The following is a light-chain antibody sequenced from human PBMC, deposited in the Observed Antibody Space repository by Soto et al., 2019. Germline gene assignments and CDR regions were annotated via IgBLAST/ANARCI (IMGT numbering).Light chain of an antibody. Sequence: EIVLTQSPATLSLSPGERATLSCRASQSVGGYLAWYQQKPGQAPRLLIHDASNRVTGIPARFSGSGSGTDFTLTISSLEPEDFAVYYCQQRSNWPLLTFGGGTKVEIK. CDR3: QQRSNWPLLT. J-gene: IGKJ4*01. V-gene: IGKV3-11*01. CDR1: QSVGGY. CDR2: DAS.